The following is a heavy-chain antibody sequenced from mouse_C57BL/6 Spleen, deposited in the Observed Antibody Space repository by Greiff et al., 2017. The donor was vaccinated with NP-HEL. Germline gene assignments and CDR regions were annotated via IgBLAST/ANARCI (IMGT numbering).Heavy chain of an antibody. J-gene: IGHJ1*03. V-gene: IGHV1-55*01. CDR2: IYPGSGST. CDR1: GYTFTSYW. D-gene: IGHD2-4*01. Sequence: QVQLQQPGAELVKPGASVKMSCKASGYTFTSYWITWVKQRPGQGLEWIGDIYPGSGSTNYNEKFKSKATLTVDTSSSTAYMQLSSLTSEDSAVYYCAPYEYGDWYFDVWGTGTTVTVSS. CDR3: APYEYGDWYFDV.